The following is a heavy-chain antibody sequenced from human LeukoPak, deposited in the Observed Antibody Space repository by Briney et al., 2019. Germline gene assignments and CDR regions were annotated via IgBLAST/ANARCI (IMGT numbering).Heavy chain of an antibody. Sequence: GGSLRLSCAASGFTFSSYSMNWVRQAPGKGLEWVSSISSSSSYIYYADSVKGRFTISRDNAKNSPYLQMNSLRAEDTAVYYCARGGISSSWFLDYWGQGTLVTVSS. V-gene: IGHV3-21*01. D-gene: IGHD6-13*01. J-gene: IGHJ4*02. CDR2: ISSSSSYI. CDR3: ARGGISSSWFLDY. CDR1: GFTFSSYS.